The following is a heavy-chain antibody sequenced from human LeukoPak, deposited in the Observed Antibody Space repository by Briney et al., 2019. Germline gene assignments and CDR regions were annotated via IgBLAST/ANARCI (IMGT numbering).Heavy chain of an antibody. Sequence: GGSLRLSCAASGFTFSNYWMSWVRQAPGKGLEWVANIKKDGSEKKYVDSVKGRFTISRDNAENSLYLQMNSLRDEDTAIYYCVREGGSGWYSGWFDPWGQGTLVIVSS. V-gene: IGHV3-7*01. CDR1: GFTFSNYW. CDR3: VREGGSGWYSGWFDP. J-gene: IGHJ5*02. D-gene: IGHD6-19*01. CDR2: IKKDGSEK.